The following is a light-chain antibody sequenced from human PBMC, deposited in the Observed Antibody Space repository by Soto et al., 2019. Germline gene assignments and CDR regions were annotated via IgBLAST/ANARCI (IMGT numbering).Light chain of an antibody. J-gene: IGLJ2*01. CDR1: SSNIGNND. V-gene: IGLV1-51*01. CDR3: ATWDSSLSAGV. CDR2: DNN. Sequence: QAVLTQPPSVSAAPGQTVTISCSGSSSNIGNNDVSWYQQFPGTAPKLLIYDNNKRPSGIPDRFSGSKSGTSATLGFTGLQTGDEADYYCATWDSSLSAGVFGGGTKLTVL.